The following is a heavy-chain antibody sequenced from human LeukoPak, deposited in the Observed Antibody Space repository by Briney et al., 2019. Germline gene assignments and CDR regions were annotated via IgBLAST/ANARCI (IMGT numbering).Heavy chain of an antibody. CDR2: IYHSGST. D-gene: IGHD3-10*01. CDR3: ARARDVLLWFGSFDY. Sequence: SETLSLTCTVSGYSISSGYYWGWIRQPPGKGLEWIGSIYHSGSTYYNPSLKSRVTISVDTSKNQFSLKLSSVTAADTAVYYCARARDVLLWFGSFDYWGQGTLVTVSS. CDR1: GYSISSGYY. J-gene: IGHJ4*02. V-gene: IGHV4-38-2*02.